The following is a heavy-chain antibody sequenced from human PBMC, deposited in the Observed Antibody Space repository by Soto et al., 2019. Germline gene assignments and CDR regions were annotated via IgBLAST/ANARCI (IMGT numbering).Heavy chain of an antibody. CDR3: AREVVVARTWGFDP. CDR2: ISISGTDI. CDR1: GFSFSGYY. V-gene: IGHV3-11*04. J-gene: IGHJ5*02. D-gene: IGHD2-15*01. Sequence: QGQLVESGGGLVKPGGSLRLSCAASGFSFSGYYMTWIRQAPGKGLECISYISISGTDIYYADSVKGRFTISRDNVKNSLYLQMNNLSADDTAVYYCAREVVVARTWGFDPWGQGTLFTVSS.